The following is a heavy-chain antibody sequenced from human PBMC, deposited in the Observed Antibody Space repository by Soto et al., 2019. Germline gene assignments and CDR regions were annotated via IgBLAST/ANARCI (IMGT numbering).Heavy chain of an antibody. J-gene: IGHJ6*02. D-gene: IGHD3-3*01. CDR3: ARARSITIFGVVGFEVDV. CDR1: GYTFTDYW. Sequence: EVQLVQSGAEVKKPGESLRIACKGSGYTFTDYWINWVRQMPGKGLEWMGRIDPSDSYTKYSPSFQGHVTISADKSISTAYLEWSSLEASDTAMYYCARARSITIFGVVGFEVDVWGQGTTVTVSS. CDR2: IDPSDSYT. V-gene: IGHV5-10-1*03.